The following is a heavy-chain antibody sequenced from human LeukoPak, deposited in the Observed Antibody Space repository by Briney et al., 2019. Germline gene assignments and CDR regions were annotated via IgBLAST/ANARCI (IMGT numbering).Heavy chain of an antibody. CDR1: GYTFTDYY. J-gene: IGHJ5*02. D-gene: IGHD2-2*01. V-gene: IGHV1-69*04. Sequence: ASVKVSCKASGYTFTDYYMHWVRQAPGQGLEWMGRIIPILGIANYAQQFQGRVTITADKSTSTAYMELSSLRSEDTAVYYCARVYCSSTSCYENWFDPWGQGTLVTVSS. CDR2: IIPILGIA. CDR3: ARVYCSSTSCYENWFDP.